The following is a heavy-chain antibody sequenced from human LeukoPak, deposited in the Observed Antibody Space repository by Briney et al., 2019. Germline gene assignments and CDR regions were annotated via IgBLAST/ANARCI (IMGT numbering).Heavy chain of an antibody. CDR2: INPKSDGT. D-gene: IGHD1-1*01. CDR3: ARDPPGTTAFDL. V-gene: IGHV1-2*02. J-gene: IGHJ3*01. Sequence: PGASVKVSCRAPGYIFTDYYMHWVRQAPGQGLEWMGWINPKSDGTKYAQNFQGRVTMTWDTSISTAYMEVSRLTSDDTAMFYCARDPPGTTAFDLWGQGTMVTVSS. CDR1: GYIFTDYY.